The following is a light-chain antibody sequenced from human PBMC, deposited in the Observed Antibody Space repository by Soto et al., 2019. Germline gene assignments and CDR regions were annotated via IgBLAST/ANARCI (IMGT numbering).Light chain of an antibody. CDR1: RSLLDSNGYNY. Sequence: PQATLSLPVTPGESASVSCRSSRSLLDSNGYNYLDWYLQKPGQSPQLLIYLSDTRASGVPDRFSGSGSGTDYTLTISRLEPEDFATYYCQQYDNTPQTFGQGTKVDIK. CDR3: QQYDNTPQT. V-gene: IGKV2-28*01. J-gene: IGKJ1*01. CDR2: LSD.